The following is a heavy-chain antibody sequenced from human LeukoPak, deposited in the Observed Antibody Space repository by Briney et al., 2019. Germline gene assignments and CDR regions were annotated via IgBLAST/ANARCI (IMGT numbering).Heavy chain of an antibody. D-gene: IGHD4-23*01. Sequence: GGSLRLSCAASGTTLNTNDMNWVRQAPGEGLEWVSIMYPWGSAFYTDSVKGRFTVTRDESKNMMFLQMNTLRPDDTAMYYCVRQGGGDNCRWGQGALVTVSS. CDR3: VRQGGGDNCR. V-gene: IGHV3-66*02. CDR1: GTTLNTND. J-gene: IGHJ4*01. CDR2: MYPWGSA.